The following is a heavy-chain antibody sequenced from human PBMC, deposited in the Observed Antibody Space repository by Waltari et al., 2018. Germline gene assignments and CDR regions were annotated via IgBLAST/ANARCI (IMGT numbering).Heavy chain of an antibody. CDR3: ATYIGASVGTAAFDV. V-gene: IGHV4-39*01. J-gene: IGHJ3*01. CDR2: MSYTGAT. Sequence: QLQLQESGPGLVKPSETLSLTCSVSGVSITSNRHYWGWIRQPPGPGLEWIGTMSYTGATYSSPSLDSRVTVSRDTSKNQLSLKLVSVTAADTAVYYCATYIGASVGTAAFDVWGQGTMVTVSS. CDR1: GVSITSNRHY. D-gene: IGHD5-12*01.